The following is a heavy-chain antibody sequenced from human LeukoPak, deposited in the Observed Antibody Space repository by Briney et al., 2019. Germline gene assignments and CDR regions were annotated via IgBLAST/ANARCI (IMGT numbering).Heavy chain of an antibody. Sequence: GASVNVSFKASGGTFINHAISWVRQAPGQGVEWMGVIIPISGTANYAQKFQGRVTITADASTSTVYMELSSLTSDATAVYYCARWAGDSSAWYPALFDYWGQGTLVTVSS. CDR2: IIPISGTA. J-gene: IGHJ4*02. CDR3: ARWAGDSSAWYPALFDY. CDR1: GGTFINHA. V-gene: IGHV1-69*13. D-gene: IGHD6-13*01.